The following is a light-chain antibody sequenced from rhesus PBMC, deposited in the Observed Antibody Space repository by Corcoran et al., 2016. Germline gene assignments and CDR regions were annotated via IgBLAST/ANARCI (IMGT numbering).Light chain of an antibody. CDR2: DAS. Sequence: EIVMTQSPATLSLSPGERATLSCRASQSVSSSLAWYQQNTGQAPKLLIYDASSRATGIPDRFSGSESGTEFTLTISSLEPEDVGVYYCQQYNNWNSFGQGTKVEIK. J-gene: IGKJ2*01. V-gene: IGKV3-24*03. CDR3: QQYNNWNS. CDR1: QSVSSS.